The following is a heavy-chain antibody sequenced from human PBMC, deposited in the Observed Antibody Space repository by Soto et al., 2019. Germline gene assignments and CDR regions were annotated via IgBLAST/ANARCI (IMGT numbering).Heavy chain of an antibody. Sequence: QLQLQESCPGLVKPSETLSLTCTVSDGSISSSSYYWGWVRQPPGKGLEWIGSIYYSGSTYYNPSLKSRVTVSGDTSKNQFALKLSSVTAADTAVYYCATTVTTILYFDYWGQGILVTVSS. CDR3: ATTVTTILYFDY. CDR2: IYYSGST. D-gene: IGHD4-17*01. J-gene: IGHJ4*02. V-gene: IGHV4-39*01. CDR1: DGSISSSSYY.